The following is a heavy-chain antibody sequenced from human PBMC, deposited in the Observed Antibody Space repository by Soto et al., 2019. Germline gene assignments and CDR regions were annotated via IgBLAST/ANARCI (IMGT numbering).Heavy chain of an antibody. J-gene: IGHJ6*02. CDR1: GFTFSSYW. Sequence: GGSLRLSCAASGFTFSSYWMHWVRQAPGKGLVWVSRINSDGSSTSYADSVKGRFTISRDNAKNTLYLQMNSLRAEDTAVYYCARVKGLRYFDWLPSNKSYYYGMDVWGQGTTVTVSS. CDR3: ARVKGLRYFDWLPSNKSYYYGMDV. CDR2: INSDGSST. D-gene: IGHD3-9*01. V-gene: IGHV3-74*01.